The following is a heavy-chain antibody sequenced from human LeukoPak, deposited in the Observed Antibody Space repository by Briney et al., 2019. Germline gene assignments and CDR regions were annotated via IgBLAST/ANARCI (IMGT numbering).Heavy chain of an antibody. CDR1: GFTFSSYE. Sequence: GGSLRLSCAASGFTFSSYEMNWVRQAPGKGLEWVSYISSSGSTIYYADSVKGRFTISRDNAKNSLYLQMDSLRAEDTAVYYCARDLLRELRDYWGQGTLVTVSS. CDR3: ARDLLRELRDY. D-gene: IGHD1-26*01. J-gene: IGHJ4*02. CDR2: ISSSGSTI. V-gene: IGHV3-48*03.